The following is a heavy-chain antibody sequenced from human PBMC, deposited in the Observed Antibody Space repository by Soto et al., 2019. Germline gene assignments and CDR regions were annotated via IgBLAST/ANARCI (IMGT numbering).Heavy chain of an antibody. CDR1: SGSLSSGGYY. Sequence: SETLSLTCTVSSGSLSSGGYYWNWIRQHPVKGLEWIGYIYFTGITYSTPSLKSRVTLSVDTSKSQFSLELRSVTAADTAIYYCARAPLYHKVNWFDLWGPGVLVTVLL. CDR3: ARAPLYHKVNWFDL. V-gene: IGHV4-31*03. CDR2: IYFTGIT. J-gene: IGHJ5*02.